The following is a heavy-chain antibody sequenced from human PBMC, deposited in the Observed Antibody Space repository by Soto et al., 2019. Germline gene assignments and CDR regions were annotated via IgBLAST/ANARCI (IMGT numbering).Heavy chain of an antibody. CDR1: GFKFSNYW. CDR2: IKHDTSEA. CDR3: ARDGLLFSGPYRPSRFDY. Sequence: GGSLRLSCAVSGFKFSNYWMSWVRQAPGKGLEWVGNIKHDTSEAHYADSVKGRFTITRDNIKNFLFLQMNGLRADDTASYYCARDGLLFSGPYRPSRFDYWGLGTLVTVSS. D-gene: IGHD3-16*02. V-gene: IGHV3-7*03. J-gene: IGHJ4*02.